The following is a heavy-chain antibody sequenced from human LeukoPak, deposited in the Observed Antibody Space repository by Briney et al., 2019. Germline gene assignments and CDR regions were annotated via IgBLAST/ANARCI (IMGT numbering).Heavy chain of an antibody. Sequence: RPGGSLRLSCAASGFTFSDYYMSWIRQAPGKGLEWVSYISSSGSTIYYADSVKGRFTISRDNAKNSLYLQMNSLRAEDTAVYYCARRHMTWGGNSNYFDYWGQGTLVTVSS. CDR3: ARRHMTWGGNSNYFDY. CDR2: ISSSGSTI. CDR1: GFTFSDYY. D-gene: IGHD4-23*01. J-gene: IGHJ4*02. V-gene: IGHV3-11*01.